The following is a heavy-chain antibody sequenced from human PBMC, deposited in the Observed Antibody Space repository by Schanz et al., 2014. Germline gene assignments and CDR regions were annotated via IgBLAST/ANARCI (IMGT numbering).Heavy chain of an antibody. CDR1: GFTFSSYS. V-gene: IGHV3-48*01. D-gene: IGHD3-22*01. CDR3: ARPPHDSSGYYPFDY. J-gene: IGHJ4*02. CDR2: VSRSTPDI. Sequence: EVHLLDSGGGLVQPGGSLRLSCTASGFTFSSYSMNWVRQAPGKGLEWVSYVSRSTPDIYYADSVKGRFTMSRDNAKNSVFLQMNSLRAEDTAVYYCARPPHDSSGYYPFDYWGQGTLVTVSS.